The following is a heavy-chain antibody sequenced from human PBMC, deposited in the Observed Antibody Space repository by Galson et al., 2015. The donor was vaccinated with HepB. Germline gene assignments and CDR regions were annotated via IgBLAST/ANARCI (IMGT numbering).Heavy chain of an antibody. D-gene: IGHD6-19*01. Sequence: SLRLSCAASGFNFDDYAMHWVRQAPGKGLEWVSGISWNSGSIDYADSVKGRFTISRDNAKNSLYLQMNSLRAEDTALYYCAKDRGLWGAMAGNFDYWGQGTLVTVSS. J-gene: IGHJ4*02. CDR3: AKDRGLWGAMAGNFDY. V-gene: IGHV3-9*01. CDR1: GFNFDDYA. CDR2: ISWNSGSI.